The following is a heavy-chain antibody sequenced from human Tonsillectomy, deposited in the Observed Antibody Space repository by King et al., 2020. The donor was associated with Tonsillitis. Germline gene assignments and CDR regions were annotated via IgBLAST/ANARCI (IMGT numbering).Heavy chain of an antibody. CDR2: FDPEDGET. D-gene: IGHD1-26*01. CDR3: ATFPLLTDLLERKYYYYYMDV. J-gene: IGHJ6*03. V-gene: IGHV1-24*01. Sequence: VQLVQSGAEVKKPGASVKVSCKVSGYTLTELSMHWVRQAPGKGLEWMGGFDPEDGETIYAQKFQGRGTMTEETSTDTAYMELSSLRSEDTAVNYCATFPLLTDLLERKYYYYYMDVWGKGTTVTVSS. CDR1: GYTLTELS.